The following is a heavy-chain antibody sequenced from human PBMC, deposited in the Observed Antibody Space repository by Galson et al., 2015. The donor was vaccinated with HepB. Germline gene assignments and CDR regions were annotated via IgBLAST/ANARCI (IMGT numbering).Heavy chain of an antibody. CDR2: ISDDGSNK. J-gene: IGHJ1*01. D-gene: IGHD2-21*02. CDR3: ASPLVVVTLSLYFQH. Sequence: SLRLSCAASGFSFSSYAMHWVRQAPGKGLEWLAVISDDGSNKYCADSVKGRFTISRDNSKNTLFLQMNSLRAEDTAMYYCASPLVVVTLSLYFQHWGQGTLVTVSS. CDR1: GFSFSSYA. V-gene: IGHV3-30-3*01.